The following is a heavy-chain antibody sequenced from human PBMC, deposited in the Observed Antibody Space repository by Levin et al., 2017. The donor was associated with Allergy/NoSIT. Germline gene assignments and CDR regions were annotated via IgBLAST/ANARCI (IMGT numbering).Heavy chain of an antibody. Sequence: ASVKVSCKASGYTFTGYYMHWVRQAPGQGLEWMGWINPNSGGTNYAQKFQGRVTMTRDTSISTAYMELSRLRSDDTAVYYCARGLYYDSSGYYPNWGQGTLVTVSS. J-gene: IGHJ4*02. CDR2: INPNSGGT. V-gene: IGHV1-2*02. CDR3: ARGLYYDSSGYYPN. CDR1: GYTFTGYY. D-gene: IGHD3-22*01.